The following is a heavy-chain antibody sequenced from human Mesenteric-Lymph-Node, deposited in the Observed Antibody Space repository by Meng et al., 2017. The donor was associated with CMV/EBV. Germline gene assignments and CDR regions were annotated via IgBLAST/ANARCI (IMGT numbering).Heavy chain of an antibody. CDR3: ARDRYYDFWSGHYYYYGMDV. Sequence: GGSLRLSCAASGFTFSSYWMSWVRQAPGKGLEWVANIKQDGSEKYSVDSVKGRFTISRDNAKNSLYLQMNSLRAEDTAVYYCARDRYYDFWSGHYYYYGMDVWGQGTTVTVSS. V-gene: IGHV3-7*01. J-gene: IGHJ6*02. CDR1: GFTFSSYW. D-gene: IGHD3-3*01. CDR2: IKQDGSEK.